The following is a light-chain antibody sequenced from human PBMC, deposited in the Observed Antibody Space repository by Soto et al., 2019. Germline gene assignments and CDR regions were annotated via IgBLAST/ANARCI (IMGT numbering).Light chain of an antibody. Sequence: EIVLTHSPGTLSLSPGERATLSCRASQGVSSTYLAWYQQKPGQAPRLLIYGASIRATGIPDRFSGSGSGTDFTLTISRLEAEDFVVYYCQQYGSSPFTFGPGTNVDIK. CDR1: QGVSSTY. CDR3: QQYGSSPFT. CDR2: GAS. V-gene: IGKV3-20*01. J-gene: IGKJ3*01.